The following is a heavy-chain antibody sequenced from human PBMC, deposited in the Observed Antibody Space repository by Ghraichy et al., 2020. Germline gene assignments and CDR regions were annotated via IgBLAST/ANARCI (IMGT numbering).Heavy chain of an antibody. Sequence: GGSLRLSCAASGFTFSSYAMSWVRQAPGKGLEWVSAISGSGGSTYYADSVKGRFTISRDNSKNTLYLQMNSLRAEDTAVYYCATLTSSSNAFDIWGQGTMVTVSS. V-gene: IGHV3-23*01. CDR3: ATLTSSSNAFDI. J-gene: IGHJ3*02. CDR1: GFTFSSYA. D-gene: IGHD6-13*01. CDR2: ISGSGGST.